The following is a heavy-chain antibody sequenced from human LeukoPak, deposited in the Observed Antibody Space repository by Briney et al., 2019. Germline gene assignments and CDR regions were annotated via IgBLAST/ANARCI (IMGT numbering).Heavy chain of an antibody. D-gene: IGHD4-17*01. J-gene: IGHJ4*02. CDR3: ASRRYGPLL. V-gene: IGHV4-34*01. CDR2: INHSGST. CDR1: GGSFSGYY. Sequence: SETLSLTCAVYGGSFSGYYWSWIRQPPGKGLEWIGEINHSGSTNYNPSLKSRVTISVDTSKTQFSLKLSSVTAADTAVYYCASRRYGPLLWGQGTLVTVSS.